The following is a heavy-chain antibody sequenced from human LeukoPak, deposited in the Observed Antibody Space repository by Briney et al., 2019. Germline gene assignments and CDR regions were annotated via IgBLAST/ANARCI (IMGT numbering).Heavy chain of an antibody. CDR2: IIPILGIA. CDR3: AFSAGTPLDY. CDR1: GYTFTSYA. V-gene: IGHV1-69*04. Sequence: SVKVSCKASGYTFTSYAISWVRQAPGQGLEWMGRIIPILGIANYAQKFQGRVTITADKSTSTAYMELSSLRSEDTAVYYCAFSAGTPLDYWGQGTLVTVSS. J-gene: IGHJ4*02. D-gene: IGHD6-19*01.